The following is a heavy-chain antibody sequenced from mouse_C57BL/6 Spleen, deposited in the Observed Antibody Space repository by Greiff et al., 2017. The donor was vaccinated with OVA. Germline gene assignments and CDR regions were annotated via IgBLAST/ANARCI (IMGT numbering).Heavy chain of an antibody. CDR2: IYPGDGDT. D-gene: IGHD2-12*01. V-gene: IGHV1-80*01. J-gene: IGHJ2*01. CDR3: ARRELLLLCDY. CDR1: GYAFSSYW. Sequence: VQLVESGAELVKPGASVKISCKASGYAFSSYWMNWVKQRPGKGLEWIGQIYPGDGDTNYNGKFKGKATLTADKSSSTAYMQLSSLTSEDSAVYFCARRELLLLCDYEGKGTTLTVSS.